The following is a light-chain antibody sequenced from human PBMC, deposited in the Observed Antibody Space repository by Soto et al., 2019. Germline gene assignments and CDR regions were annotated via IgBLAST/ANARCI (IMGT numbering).Light chain of an antibody. CDR2: DAS. Sequence: EIVLTQSPATLSLSPGERATLSCRASQSVSSYLAWYQQKPGQAPRLLIYDASNRATGIPARFSGSGSGTDFTLPISSLAPEDFAVYYCQQRSNWLTFGGGTKVEIK. CDR3: QQRSNWLT. J-gene: IGKJ4*01. V-gene: IGKV3-11*01. CDR1: QSVSSY.